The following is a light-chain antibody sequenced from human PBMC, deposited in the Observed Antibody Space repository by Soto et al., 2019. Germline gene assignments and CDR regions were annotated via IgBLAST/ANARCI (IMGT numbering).Light chain of an antibody. V-gene: IGKV3-20*01. CDR3: QQYANSPPGT. CDR2: DAS. J-gene: IGKJ5*01. Sequence: EKELTRSPSAPCLSPVVRSILSNKASQSVSYYLAWYQQKPGQAPGLLIYDASSRATGVPDRFSGSGSGTDFTLTISRLEPEDFAVYSCQQYANSPPGTFGQGTRLEIK. CDR1: QSVSYY.